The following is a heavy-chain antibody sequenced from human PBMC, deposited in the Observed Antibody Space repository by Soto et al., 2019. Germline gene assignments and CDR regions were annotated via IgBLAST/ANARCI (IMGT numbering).Heavy chain of an antibody. CDR2: INHSGST. CDR1: GGSFSGYY. D-gene: IGHD5-12*01. Sequence: PSETLSLTCAVYGGSFSGYYWSWIRQPPGKGLEWIGEINHSGSTNYNPSLKSRVTISVDTSKNQFSLKLSSVTAADTAVYYCARGHRGKWLRFVGPGSNWFDPWGQGTPVTVSS. CDR3: ARGHRGKWLRFVGPGSNWFDP. V-gene: IGHV4-34*01. J-gene: IGHJ5*02.